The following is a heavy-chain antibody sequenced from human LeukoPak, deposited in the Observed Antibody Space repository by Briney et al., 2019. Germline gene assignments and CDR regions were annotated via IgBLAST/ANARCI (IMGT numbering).Heavy chain of an antibody. V-gene: IGHV4-34*01. Sequence: SETLSLTCGVFGGSFSYYHWTWIRQPPGKALEWIGEIVHTGSATYNPSLTRRVTISADTSKQQFSLKMTSVTAADTAVYYCARGQGTVTTHWGQGTLVTVSS. D-gene: IGHD4-17*01. CDR3: ARGQGTVTTH. CDR2: IVHTGSA. J-gene: IGHJ4*02. CDR1: GGSFSYYH.